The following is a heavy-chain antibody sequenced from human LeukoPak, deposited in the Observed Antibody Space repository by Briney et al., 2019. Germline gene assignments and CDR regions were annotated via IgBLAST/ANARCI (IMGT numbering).Heavy chain of an antibody. CDR2: IWYDGSNK. Sequence: PGGSLRLSCAASGFIFSSYGMHWVRQAPGKGLEWVAVIWYDGSNKYYADSVKGRFTISRDNSKNTLYLQMNSLRAEDTAVYYCAVTDYYGSGSYYSPLDYWGQGTLVTVSS. V-gene: IGHV3-33*01. J-gene: IGHJ4*02. CDR3: AVTDYYGSGSYYSPLDY. CDR1: GFIFSSYG. D-gene: IGHD3-10*01.